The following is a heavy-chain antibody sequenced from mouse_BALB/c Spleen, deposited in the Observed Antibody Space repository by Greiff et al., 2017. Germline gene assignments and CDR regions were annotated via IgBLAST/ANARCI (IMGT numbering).Heavy chain of an antibody. Sequence: VQLQQSGPGLVAPSQSLSITCTVSGFSLTGYGVNWVRQPPGKGLEWLGMIWGDGSTDYNSALKSRLSISKDNSKGQVFLKMNSLQTDDTARYYCASYDYWFAYWGQGTLVTVSA. CDR3: ASYDYWFAY. D-gene: IGHD2-4*01. J-gene: IGHJ3*01. CDR2: IWGDGST. CDR1: GFSLTGYG. V-gene: IGHV2-6-7*01.